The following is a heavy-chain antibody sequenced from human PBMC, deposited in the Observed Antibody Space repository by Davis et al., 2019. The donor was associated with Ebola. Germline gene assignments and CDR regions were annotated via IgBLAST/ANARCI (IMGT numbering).Heavy chain of an antibody. CDR1: WDSVPSHSAA. Sequence: SQTLSLTLAISWDSVPSHSAAWHWIRQSPSRCLEWLGRTYYRSKWYSDYAVSVQSRVIINSDPSKNQFFLHLNSVTPEDTAVYYCARHQNVWYYFHHWGQGTLVTVS. CDR3: ARHQNVWYYFHH. V-gene: IGHV6-1*01. CDR2: TYYRSKWYS. D-gene: IGHD2-8*02. J-gene: IGHJ4*02.